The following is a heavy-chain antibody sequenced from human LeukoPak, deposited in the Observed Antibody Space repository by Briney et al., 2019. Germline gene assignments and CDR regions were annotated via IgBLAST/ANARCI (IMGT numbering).Heavy chain of an antibody. D-gene: IGHD6-13*01. CDR3: ARGTSYSSSWYENFQH. Sequence: GGSLRLSCAASGFTVSSNYMSWVRQTPGKGLEWVSGISGSGGRTDHADSVKGRFTISRDNSKNTLFLQMNSLRAEDTAVYYCARGTSYSSSWYENFQHWGQGTLVTVSS. J-gene: IGHJ1*01. CDR2: ISGSGGRT. CDR1: GFTVSSNY. V-gene: IGHV3-23*01.